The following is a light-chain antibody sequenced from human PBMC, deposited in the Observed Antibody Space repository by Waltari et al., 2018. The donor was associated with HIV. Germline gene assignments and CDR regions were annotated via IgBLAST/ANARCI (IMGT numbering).Light chain of an antibody. Sequence: QSVLTQPPSVSGAPGQRVTISCTGSSSNIGAGYDVHWYQHLPVTAPKLLINGNIIQPSGISDRFSDFKSGTSASLAITGLQTEDEADYYCQSYDVSLSGSIFGGGTKLTVL. J-gene: IGLJ2*01. V-gene: IGLV1-40*01. CDR3: QSYDVSLSGSI. CDR1: SSNIGAGYD. CDR2: GNI.